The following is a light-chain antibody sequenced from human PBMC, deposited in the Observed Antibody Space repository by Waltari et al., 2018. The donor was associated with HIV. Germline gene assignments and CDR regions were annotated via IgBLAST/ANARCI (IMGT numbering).Light chain of an antibody. J-gene: IGKJ4*01. CDR3: QQYYSPLLT. CDR1: QSLLSRSNKNGY. Sequence: DIVLTQSPDSLAVSLGEKATINFESDQSLLSRSNKNGYLGWYQQKPGQPPNLLVYWASTRESGVPDRFSGSGSGTEVTLTISSLQAEDVAVYYCQQYYSPLLTFGGGTKVEIK. CDR2: WAS. V-gene: IGKV4-1*01.